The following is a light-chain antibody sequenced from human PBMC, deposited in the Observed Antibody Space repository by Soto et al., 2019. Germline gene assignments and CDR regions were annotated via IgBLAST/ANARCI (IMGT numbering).Light chain of an antibody. J-gene: IGLJ2*01. CDR3: QVWDSSSDHVV. Sequence: QSALTQPRSVSGSPGQSVTISCTGTSSDVGGYNYVSWYQQHPGKAPKLMIYDVSKRPSGVPDRFSGSKSGNTATLTISRVEAGDEADYYCQVWDSSSDHVVFGGGTKVTVL. V-gene: IGLV2-11*01. CDR2: DVS. CDR1: SSDVGGYNY.